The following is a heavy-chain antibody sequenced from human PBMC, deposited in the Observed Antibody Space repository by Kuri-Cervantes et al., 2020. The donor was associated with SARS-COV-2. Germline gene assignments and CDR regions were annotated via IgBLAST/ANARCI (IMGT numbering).Heavy chain of an antibody. D-gene: IGHD3-3*01. Sequence: GESLKISWAASGFTFTYYYMSWVRLTPGKGLEWVSYITGSGSAMYYAESVKGRFTISRDNAKNSLYLQMNSLRAEDTAVYYCARADFWSGLFDSWGQGTLVTVSS. V-gene: IGHV3-11*04. J-gene: IGHJ4*02. CDR3: ARADFWSGLFDS. CDR1: GFTFTYYY. CDR2: ITGSGSAM.